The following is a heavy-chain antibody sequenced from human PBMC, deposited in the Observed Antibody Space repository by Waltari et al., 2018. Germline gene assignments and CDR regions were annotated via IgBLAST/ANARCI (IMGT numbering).Heavy chain of an antibody. V-gene: IGHV4-39*01. CDR2: ISYSGST. CDR1: GVPISSTPYT. Sequence: QLQLQESGPGLVKPSETLSLTCPVSGVPISSTPYTWGWIRQPPGKGLEWVGTISYSGSTSYNPSLRSRVTISVDTSKNQFSLNLTSVTAADTAVYYCARAWLWPYNAFDIWGQGTMVTVSS. D-gene: IGHD5-18*01. CDR3: ARAWLWPYNAFDI. J-gene: IGHJ3*02.